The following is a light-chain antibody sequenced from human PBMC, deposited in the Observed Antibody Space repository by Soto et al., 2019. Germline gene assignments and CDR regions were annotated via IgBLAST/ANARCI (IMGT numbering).Light chain of an antibody. CDR1: LRISSD. CDR3: QQSYTTPRT. CDR2: GAS. V-gene: IGKV1-39*01. J-gene: IGKJ2*01. Sequence: DIQMTQSPPSLSASVGDRVTITCRASLRISSDLNWYQQKPGKAPKVLIFGASSLQSGVPSRFSGSGSGTDFTLTITSLQPEDCATYYCQQSYTTPRTFGQGTKVEI.